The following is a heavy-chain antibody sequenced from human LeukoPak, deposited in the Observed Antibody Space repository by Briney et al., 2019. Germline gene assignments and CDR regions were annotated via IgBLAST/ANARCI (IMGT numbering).Heavy chain of an antibody. CDR3: ARVRGNWNHDALDI. D-gene: IGHD1-20*01. CDR1: GGSISSYY. J-gene: IGHJ3*02. CDR2: IYYSGST. Sequence: PSETLSLTCTVSGGSISSYYWSWIRQPPGKGLEWIGYIYYSGSTNYNPSLKSRVTISVDTSKNQFSLKLSSVTAADTAVYYCARVRGNWNHDALDIWGQGTMVTVSS. V-gene: IGHV4-59*01.